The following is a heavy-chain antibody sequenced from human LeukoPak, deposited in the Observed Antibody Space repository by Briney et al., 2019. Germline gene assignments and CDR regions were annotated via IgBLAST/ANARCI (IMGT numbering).Heavy chain of an antibody. J-gene: IGHJ4*02. CDR1: GSTFSNAW. CDR2: IKSKTDGGTT. V-gene: IGHV3-15*01. CDR3: TTDETYYYDSSGYLENN. Sequence: GGSLRLSCAASGSTFSNAWMSWVRQAPGKGLEWVGRIKSKTDGGTTDYAAPVKGRFTISRDDSKNTLYLQMNSLKTEDTAVYYCTTDETYYYDSSGYLENNWGQGTLVTVSS. D-gene: IGHD3-22*01.